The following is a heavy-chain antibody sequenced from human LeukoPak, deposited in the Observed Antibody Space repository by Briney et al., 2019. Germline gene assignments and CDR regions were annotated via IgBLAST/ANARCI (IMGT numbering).Heavy chain of an antibody. CDR3: ARHRQYDTDAFDI. CDR1: GGSISSYY. D-gene: IGHD3-22*01. V-gene: IGHV4-59*08. J-gene: IGHJ3*02. Sequence: PSETLSLTCTVSGGSISSYYWSWIRQPPGKGPEWLAHIFHSGITDYNPSLKSRVTISVDTSKNQFSLKLTSVIAADTAVYYCARHRQYDTDAFDIWGQGTMVTVSS. CDR2: IFHSGIT.